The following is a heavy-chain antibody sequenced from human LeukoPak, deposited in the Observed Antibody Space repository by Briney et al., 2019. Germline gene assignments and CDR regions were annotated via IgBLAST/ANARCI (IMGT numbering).Heavy chain of an antibody. CDR2: IYTSGST. J-gene: IGHJ6*03. CDR3: ARGGYSGYDPYYYYYYMDV. Sequence: SETLSLTCTVSGGSISSYYWSWIRQPPGKGLEWIGYIYTSGSTNYNPSLKSRVTISVDTSKSQFSLKLSSVTAADTAVYYCARGGYSGYDPYYYYYYMDVWGKGTTVTVSS. CDR1: GGSISSYY. D-gene: IGHD5-12*01. V-gene: IGHV4-4*09.